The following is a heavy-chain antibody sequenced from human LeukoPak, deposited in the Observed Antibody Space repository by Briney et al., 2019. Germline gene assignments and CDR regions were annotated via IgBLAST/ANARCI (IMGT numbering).Heavy chain of an antibody. CDR1: GFTFSSYS. V-gene: IGHV3-21*01. Sequence: GGSLRLSCAASGFTFSSYSMNWVRQAPGKGLEWVSSISSSSSYIYYADSVKGRFTISRDNAKNSLYLQMNSLRAEDAAVYYCARHPTVVTQNDHYGMDVWGQGTTVTVSS. D-gene: IGHD4-23*01. CDR3: ARHPTVVTQNDHYGMDV. CDR2: ISSSSSYI. J-gene: IGHJ6*02.